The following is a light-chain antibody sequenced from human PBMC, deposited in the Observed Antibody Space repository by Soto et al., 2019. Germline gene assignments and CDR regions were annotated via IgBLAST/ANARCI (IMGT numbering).Light chain of an antibody. J-gene: IGKJ1*01. V-gene: IGKV3-15*01. Sequence: IVMTQSPATLSVSPWERATLSCRASQSVSSNLAWYQHKPGQAPRLLLYEASTRATGVPARFSGSGSRTDFTLTISGLQSEDAAIYYCQQYQTWPRTFGQGTKVDIK. CDR1: QSVSSN. CDR3: QQYQTWPRT. CDR2: EAS.